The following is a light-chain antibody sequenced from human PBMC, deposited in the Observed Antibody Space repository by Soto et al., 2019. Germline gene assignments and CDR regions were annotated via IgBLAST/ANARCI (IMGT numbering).Light chain of an antibody. CDR1: XXXXXXXXS. J-gene: IGLJ2*01. CDR2: GVT. V-gene: IGLV2-14*01. CDR3: TSYTSVTIVV. Sequence: QSALTQXXXVXGXPXXXXXXXXTXXXXXXXXXXSVSWXQXXXXKAXKLLIFGVTNRPSGVSDRFSGSKSGNTASLTISAXQAEDEADYYCTSYTSVTIVVFGGGTKLTVL.